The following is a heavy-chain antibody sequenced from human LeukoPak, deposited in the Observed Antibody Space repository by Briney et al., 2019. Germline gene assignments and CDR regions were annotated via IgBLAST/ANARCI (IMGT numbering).Heavy chain of an antibody. CDR2: ISSSGTSI. J-gene: IGHJ5*02. CDR3: ARDDRRKSGSPRWFDP. V-gene: IGHV3-48*02. D-gene: IGHD1-26*01. Sequence: GGSLRLSCAASGFAFSSFSMNWVRQAPGKGLEWVSFISSSGTSIYYADSVKGRFSISRDNAKNSLYLQMSSLRDEDTAVYYCARDDRRKSGSPRWFDPWGQGTLVTVSS. CDR1: GFAFSSFS.